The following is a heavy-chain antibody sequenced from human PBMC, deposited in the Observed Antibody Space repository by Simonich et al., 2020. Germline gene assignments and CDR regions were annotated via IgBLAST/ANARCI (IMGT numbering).Heavy chain of an antibody. CDR2: KKQDESEK. V-gene: IGHV3-7*01. Sequence: DVQLVESGGGLVQPGGSLRLSCAASGFTFSSYWMSWVRQAPGKGLEWSANKKQDESEKYYLDSGKGRFTISRDNAKNSLYLQMNSLRAEDTAVYYCARDREVYGSGSYYNYWGQGTLVTVSS. CDR3: ARDREVYGSGSYYNY. J-gene: IGHJ4*02. D-gene: IGHD3-10*01. CDR1: GFTFSSYW.